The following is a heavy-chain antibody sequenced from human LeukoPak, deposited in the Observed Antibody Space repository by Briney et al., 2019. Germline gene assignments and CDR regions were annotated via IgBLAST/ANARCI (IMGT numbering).Heavy chain of an antibody. CDR2: IYNGGST. CDR1: GFTVSSNY. Sequence: GGSLRLSCAASGFTVSSNYMSWVRQAPGKGLEWVSVIYNGGSTYYADSVKGRFTISRDNSKNTLYLQMNSLRAEDTAVYYCARLGYCSGGSCYSQAFDIWGQGTMVTVSS. D-gene: IGHD2-15*01. J-gene: IGHJ3*02. V-gene: IGHV3-53*01. CDR3: ARLGYCSGGSCYSQAFDI.